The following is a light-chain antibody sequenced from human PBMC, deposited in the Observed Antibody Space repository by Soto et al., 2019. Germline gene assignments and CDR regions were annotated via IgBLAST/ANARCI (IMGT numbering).Light chain of an antibody. V-gene: IGKV3-15*01. Sequence: EIVMTQSPATLSVSPGERATLSCRASQSVSSNLAWYQQKPGQAPRLLIYGASTRATDIPARFSGSGSGTEFTLTISSLQSEDFAVYYCHQYNNWPPEITCGQGTRLEIK. CDR1: QSVSSN. CDR2: GAS. J-gene: IGKJ5*01. CDR3: HQYNNWPPEIT.